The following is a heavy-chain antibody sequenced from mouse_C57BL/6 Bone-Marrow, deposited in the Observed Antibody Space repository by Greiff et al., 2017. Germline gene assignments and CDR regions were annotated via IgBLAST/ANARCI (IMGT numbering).Heavy chain of an antibody. CDR2: IYPGSGST. J-gene: IGHJ4*01. Sequence: QVQLQQPGAELVKPGASVKMSCKASGYTFTSYWITWVKQRPGQGLEWIGDIYPGSGSTNYNEKFKSKATLTVDTSSSTAYMQLSSLTSEDSAVYYCAREEPYYGSGMDYWGRGTAVTVSS. CDR3: AREEPYYGSGMDY. V-gene: IGHV1-55*01. CDR1: GYTFTSYW. D-gene: IGHD1-1*01.